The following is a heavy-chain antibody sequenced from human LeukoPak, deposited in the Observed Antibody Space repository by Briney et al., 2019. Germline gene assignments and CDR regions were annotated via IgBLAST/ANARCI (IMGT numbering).Heavy chain of an antibody. CDR2: IYHSGST. CDR1: GGSISSGGYS. V-gene: IGHV4-30-2*02. Sequence: SQTLSLTCAVSGGSISSGGYSWSWIRQPPGKGLEWIGYIYHSGSTYYNPSLKSRVTISIDTPKNQFSLKLSSVTAADTAVYYCASLTTTVNGMDVWGQGTTVTVSS. D-gene: IGHD4-17*01. CDR3: ASLTTTVNGMDV. J-gene: IGHJ6*02.